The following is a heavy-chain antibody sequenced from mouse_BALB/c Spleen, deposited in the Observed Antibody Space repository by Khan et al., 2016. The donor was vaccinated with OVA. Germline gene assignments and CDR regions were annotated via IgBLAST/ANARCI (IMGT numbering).Heavy chain of an antibody. Sequence: EVELVESGGDLVKPGGSLKLSCVASGFTFSTYGMSWVRQAPDKRLEWVATVSTGGTYTYYPDSVKGRFTLSRDNAKNTLYLQMSGLRSEDTAMFFCTRLAYYYDSEGFAYWGQGTLVTVS. D-gene: IGHD1-1*01. CDR2: VSTGGTYT. V-gene: IGHV5-6*01. CDR1: GFTFSTYG. CDR3: TRLAYYYDSEGFAY. J-gene: IGHJ3*01.